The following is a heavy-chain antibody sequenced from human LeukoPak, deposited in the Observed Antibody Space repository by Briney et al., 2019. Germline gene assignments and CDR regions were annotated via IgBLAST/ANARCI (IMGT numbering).Heavy chain of an antibody. V-gene: IGHV1-2*06. J-gene: IGHJ5*02. CDR2: INPNSGGT. D-gene: IGHD2-15*01. Sequence: ASVKDSCKASGYTLTAYYIYWVRQAPGQGREWMGRINPNSGGTDYAQNFQGRVTMTRDTYISTAYMELSRLRSDDTAVYYCARGYCSGGTCYLVENWLDPWGQGTLVTVSS. CDR1: GYTLTAYY. CDR3: ARGYCSGGTCYLVENWLDP.